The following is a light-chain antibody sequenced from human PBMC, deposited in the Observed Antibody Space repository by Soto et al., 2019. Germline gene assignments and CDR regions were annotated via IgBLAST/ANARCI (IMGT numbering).Light chain of an antibody. Sequence: DIQMTQSPSAQSASVGDTVTITCRASQNIRSHLNWYQQKPGKAPELLIYSASRLQSGVPSRFGGSGSGTDFTRTISDLQPEDFATYYCQQSYTTPPITFCLGTRLESK. CDR3: QQSYTTPPIT. CDR2: SAS. V-gene: IGKV1-39*01. CDR1: QNIRSH. J-gene: IGKJ5*01.